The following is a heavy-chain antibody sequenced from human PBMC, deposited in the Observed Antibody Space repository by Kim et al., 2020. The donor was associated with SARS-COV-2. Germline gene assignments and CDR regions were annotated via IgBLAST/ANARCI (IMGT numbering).Heavy chain of an antibody. D-gene: IGHD6-19*01. Sequence: YYNPSLKSRVTISVDTSKNQFSLKLSSVTAADTAVYYCAREYSNGNWFDPWGQGTLVTVSS. CDR3: AREYSNGNWFDP. J-gene: IGHJ5*02. V-gene: IGHV4-31*02.